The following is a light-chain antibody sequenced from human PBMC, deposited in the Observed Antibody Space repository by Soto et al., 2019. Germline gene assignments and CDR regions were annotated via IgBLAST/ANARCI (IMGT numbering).Light chain of an antibody. J-gene: IGLJ2*01. V-gene: IGLV1-40*01. CDR2: GNG. Sequence: QSVLTQPPSVSGAPGQRVTISCTGSSSNIGAGYDVHWYQQLPGTAPKLLIYGNGVRPSGVPDQFSGSKSGTSASLAITGLQAEDEADYYCQSYDSSLSGWVFGGGTQLTVL. CDR1: SSNIGAGYD. CDR3: QSYDSSLSGWV.